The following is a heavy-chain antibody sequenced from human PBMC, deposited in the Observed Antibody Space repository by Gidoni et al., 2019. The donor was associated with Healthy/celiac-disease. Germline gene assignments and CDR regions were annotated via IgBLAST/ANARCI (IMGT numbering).Heavy chain of an antibody. V-gene: IGHV4-61*02. J-gene: IGHJ6*02. D-gene: IGHD6-19*01. CDR2: IYTSGST. CDR3: ARDLDSSGWYYYYGMDV. CDR1: GGSISSGSYY. Sequence: QVQLQESGPGLVKPSQTLSLTCTVSGGSISSGSYYWSWIRQPAGKGLEWIGRIYTSGSTNYNPSLKSRVTISVDTSKNQFSLKLSSVTAADTAVYYCARDLDSSGWYYYYGMDVWGQGTTVTVSS.